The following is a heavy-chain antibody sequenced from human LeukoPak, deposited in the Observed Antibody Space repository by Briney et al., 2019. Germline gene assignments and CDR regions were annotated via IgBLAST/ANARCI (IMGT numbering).Heavy chain of an antibody. CDR3: ARHDILTGYSPYN. V-gene: IGHV4-59*08. CDR2: IYYSGST. Sequence: SETLSLTCTVSGGSISSYYWSWIRQPPGKGLEWIGYIYYSGSTNYNPSLKSRVTISVDTSKNQFSLKLSSVTAADTAVYYCARHDILTGYSPYNWGQGTLVTVSS. D-gene: IGHD3-9*01. CDR1: GGSISSYY. J-gene: IGHJ4*02.